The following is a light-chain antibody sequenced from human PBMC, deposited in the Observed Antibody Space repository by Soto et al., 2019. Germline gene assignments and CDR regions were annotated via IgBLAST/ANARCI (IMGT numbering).Light chain of an antibody. CDR2: EVN. J-gene: IGLJ1*01. CDR3: CSYAGTYYV. V-gene: IGLV2-8*01. CDR1: SSDVGGYNY. Sequence: QSVLTQPPSASGSPGQSVTISCTGTSSDVGGYNYVSWCQQHPGKAPKIMIYEVNKRPSGVPDRFWGSKSGNTASLTISGLQAEDEAEYNRCSYAGTYYVFGTGTKVTVL.